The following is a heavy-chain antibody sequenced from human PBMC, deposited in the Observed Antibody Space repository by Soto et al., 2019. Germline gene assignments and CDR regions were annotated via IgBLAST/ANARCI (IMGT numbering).Heavy chain of an antibody. Sequence: PGESLKISCQGSGYRFTGFWLNWVRQRPGKGLEWVGRIDPNDSFINYSPPFEGHVTISADKSISTAYLQWTRLQAADTAIYYCARPASGGSRDAFDIWGQGTMVTV. CDR3: ARPASGGSRDAFDI. D-gene: IGHD2-15*01. CDR1: GYRFTGFW. CDR2: IDPNDSFI. J-gene: IGHJ3*02. V-gene: IGHV5-10-1*01.